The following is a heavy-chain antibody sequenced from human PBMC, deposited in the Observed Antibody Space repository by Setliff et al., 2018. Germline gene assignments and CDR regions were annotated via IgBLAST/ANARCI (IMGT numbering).Heavy chain of an antibody. J-gene: IGHJ6*03. Sequence: SVKVSCKTSGDPFNAYGVSWVRQAPGQGLEWMGAIIPVLGMTDYAQEFQGRLTITADQSTTTVYMELSSLRFDDTALYYCARGPSPTVTPSRLIYFYHMDVWGTGTTVTVAS. CDR1: GDPFNAYG. CDR3: ARGPSPTVTPSRLIYFYHMDV. D-gene: IGHD4-17*01. V-gene: IGHV1-69*10. CDR2: IIPVLGMT.